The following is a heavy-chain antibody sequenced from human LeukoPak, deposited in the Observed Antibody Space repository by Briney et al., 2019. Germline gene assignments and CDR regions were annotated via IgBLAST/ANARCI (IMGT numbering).Heavy chain of an antibody. V-gene: IGHV3-74*01. Sequence: GGSLRLSCAASGFTFSSYWMHWVRQAPGKGLVWVSRIDTDGGTSYADSVKGRFTISRDNAKNTLYLQMNSLRAEDTAVYYCVGDGPMIRGVPYMDVWGKGTTVTVSS. D-gene: IGHD3-10*01. CDR1: GFTFSSYW. CDR3: VGDGPMIRGVPYMDV. J-gene: IGHJ6*03. CDR2: IDTDGGT.